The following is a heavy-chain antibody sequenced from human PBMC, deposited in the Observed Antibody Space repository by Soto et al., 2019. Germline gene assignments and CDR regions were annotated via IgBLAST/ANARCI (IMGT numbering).Heavy chain of an antibody. J-gene: IGHJ6*02. CDR1: GGTFSSYA. CDR2: TIPIFGTA. V-gene: IGHV1-69*01. CDR3: AGELRGYVGSGSSSYDMDV. D-gene: IGHD3-10*01. Sequence: QVQLVQSGAEVKKPGSSVKVSCKASGGTFSSYAISWVRQAPGQGLEWMGGTIPIFGTANYAQKFQGRVTITADESTSTAYMELSSLRSEDTAVYYCAGELRGYVGSGSSSYDMDVWGQGTTVTVSS.